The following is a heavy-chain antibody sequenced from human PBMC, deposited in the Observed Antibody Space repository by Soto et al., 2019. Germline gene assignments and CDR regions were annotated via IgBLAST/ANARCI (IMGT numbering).Heavy chain of an antibody. D-gene: IGHD3-3*01. J-gene: IGHJ6*02. CDR2: IYYSGST. CDR1: GDSISSGGYD. Sequence: SETLSITFTVCGDSISSGGYDWSWIRQHPGKGLEWIGYIYYSGSTYYNPSLKSRVTISVDTSKNQFSLKLSSVTAADTAVYYCARDLRPYYDFWSGYYPYYYYGMDVWGQGTTVTVSS. CDR3: ARDLRPYYDFWSGYYPYYYYGMDV. V-gene: IGHV4-31*03.